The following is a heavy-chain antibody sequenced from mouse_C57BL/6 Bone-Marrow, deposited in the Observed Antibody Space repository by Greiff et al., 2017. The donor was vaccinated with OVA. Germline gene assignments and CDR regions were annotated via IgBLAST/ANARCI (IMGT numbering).Heavy chain of an antibody. CDR3: ARDDGY. V-gene: IGHV5-16*01. J-gene: IGHJ3*01. CDR2: INYDGSST. Sequence: EVKLMESEGGLVQPGSSMKLSCTASGFTFSDYYMAWVRQVPEKGLEWVANINYDGSSTYYLDSLKSRFIISRDNAKNILYLQMSSLKSEDTATYYCARDDGYWGQGTLVTVSA. CDR1: GFTFSDYY. D-gene: IGHD2-3*01.